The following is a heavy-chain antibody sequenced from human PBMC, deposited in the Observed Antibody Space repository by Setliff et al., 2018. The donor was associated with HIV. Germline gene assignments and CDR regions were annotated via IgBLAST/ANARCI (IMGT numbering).Heavy chain of an antibody. J-gene: IGHJ4*02. CDR2: IHYTGNT. Sequence: PSETLSLTCTVSGGSITSTTYYWGWIRQPPGKGLEWIGTIHYTGNTYHNPSLKSRVTISVEASKNQISLKLTAVTAADSAVYYCAREGDGIDFWGQGTLVPSPQ. V-gene: IGHV4-39*02. CDR3: AREGDGIDF. CDR1: GGSITSTTYY. D-gene: IGHD2-21*02.